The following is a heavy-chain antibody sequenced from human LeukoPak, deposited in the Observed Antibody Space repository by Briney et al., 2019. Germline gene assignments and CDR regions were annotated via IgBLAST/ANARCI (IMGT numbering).Heavy chain of an antibody. CDR3: ARVGYSSSFG. CDR2: IDEDGSEK. CDR1: GFSFSSFW. V-gene: IGHV3-7*04. Sequence: GGSLRLSCAASGFSFSSFWMSWVRQTPGKGLEWVAIIDEDGSEKKYVDSVKGRFTISRDNAKNSLYLQMNSLRAEDTAVYFCARVGYSSSFGWGQGTLVTVSS. D-gene: IGHD6-6*01. J-gene: IGHJ4*02.